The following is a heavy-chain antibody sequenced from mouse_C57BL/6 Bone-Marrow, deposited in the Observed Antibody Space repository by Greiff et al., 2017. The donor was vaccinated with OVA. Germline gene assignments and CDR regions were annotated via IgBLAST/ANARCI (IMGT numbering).Heavy chain of an antibody. V-gene: IGHV5-9*01. D-gene: IGHD2-3*01. Sequence: DVKLVESGGGLVKPGGSLKLSCAASGFTFSSYTMSWVRQTPEKRLEWVATISGGGGNTYYPDSVKGRFTISRDNAKNTLYLQMSSLRSEDTALYYCARQGGYYFAWFAYWGQGTLVTVSA. J-gene: IGHJ3*01. CDR3: ARQGGYYFAWFAY. CDR1: GFTFSSYT. CDR2: ISGGGGNT.